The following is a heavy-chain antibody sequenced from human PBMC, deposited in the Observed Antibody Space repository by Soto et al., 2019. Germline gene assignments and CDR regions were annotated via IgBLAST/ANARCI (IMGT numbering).Heavy chain of an antibody. CDR3: VQGRYPTMATPLDH. D-gene: IGHD1-1*01. CDR2: ISWDSGTI. Sequence: GGSLRLSCAASGFTFDDCGMHWVRQAPGKGLEWVSGISWDSGTIGYADSVKGRFTISRDDAKNSLYLQMNSLRREDTALYYCVQGRYPTMATPLDHWGQGTLVTVSS. CDR1: GFTFDDCG. V-gene: IGHV3-9*01. J-gene: IGHJ5*02.